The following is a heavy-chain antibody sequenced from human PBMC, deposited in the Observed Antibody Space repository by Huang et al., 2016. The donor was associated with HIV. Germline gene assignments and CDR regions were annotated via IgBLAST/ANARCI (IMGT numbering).Heavy chain of an antibody. CDR2: VSLDGRQT. CDR3: ASAPARALSYFDN. D-gene: IGHD3-10*01. CDR1: GFAFSNNA. Sequence: QVLLVESGGGVVQPGKSLTLSCTASGFAFSNNAMHWVRKDPGKGREWVAVVSLDGRQTYLADSVNDRFTIYRDNSKSTLFLQMSSLRPDDTAVYYCASAPARALSYFDNWGQGTLVTVSS. V-gene: IGHV3-30*04. J-gene: IGHJ4*02.